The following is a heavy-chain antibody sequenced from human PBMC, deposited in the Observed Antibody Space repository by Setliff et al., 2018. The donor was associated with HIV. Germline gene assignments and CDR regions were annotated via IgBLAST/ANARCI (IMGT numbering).Heavy chain of an antibody. J-gene: IGHJ6*03. CDR1: GFTFSTYW. D-gene: IGHD1-1*01. V-gene: IGHV3-7*05. CDR2: IKQDGSEK. CDR3: AKTYNWNDVHYYYMDV. Sequence: GGSLRLSCAASGFTFSTYWMSWVRQAPGKGLEWVANIKQDGSEKNYMDSVKGRFTISRDNSKNTLYLQMNSLRAEDTAVYYCAKTYNWNDVHYYYMDVWGKGTTVTVSS.